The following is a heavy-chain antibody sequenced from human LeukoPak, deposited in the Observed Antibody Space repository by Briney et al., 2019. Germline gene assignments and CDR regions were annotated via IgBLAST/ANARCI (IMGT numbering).Heavy chain of an antibody. Sequence: PGGSLRLSCAASGFTFSTYWMTWLRQAPGKGLEWVANIKEDGSREYYVDSVKGRFTISRDNAKNSLYLQMDSLTAEDTAVYYCARDSPGYGAYVSWGQGTLASVSS. CDR1: GFTFSTYW. CDR3: ARDSPGYGAYVS. D-gene: IGHD5-12*01. CDR2: IKEDGSRE. V-gene: IGHV3-7*01. J-gene: IGHJ1*01.